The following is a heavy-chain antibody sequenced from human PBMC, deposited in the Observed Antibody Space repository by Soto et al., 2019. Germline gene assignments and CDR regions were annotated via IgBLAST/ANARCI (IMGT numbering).Heavy chain of an antibody. CDR2: IYHSGST. V-gene: IGHV4-30-2*01. J-gene: IGHJ4*02. D-gene: IGHD1-26*01. Sequence: SETLSLTCAVSGGSISSGGYSWSWIRQPPGKGLEWIGYIYHSGSTYYNPSLKSRVTISVDRSKNQFSLKLSSVTAADTAVYYCARGEDEDYFDYWGQGTLVTVSS. CDR3: ARGEDEDYFDY. CDR1: GGSISSGGYS.